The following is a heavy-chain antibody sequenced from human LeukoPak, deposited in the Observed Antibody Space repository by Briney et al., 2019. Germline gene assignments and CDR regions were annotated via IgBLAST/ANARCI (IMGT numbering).Heavy chain of an antibody. J-gene: IGHJ4*02. V-gene: IGHV3-7*03. CDR1: GFTFSSYW. CDR2: IKQDGSEK. CDR3: VRDLAWGAFDY. D-gene: IGHD7-27*01. Sequence: GGSLRLSCAASGFTFSSYWMSWVRQAPGKGLEWVANIKQDGSEKYYVDSVKGRFTVSRDNAKKSLYLQMNSLRAEDTAVYHCVRDLAWGAFDYWGQGTLVTVSS.